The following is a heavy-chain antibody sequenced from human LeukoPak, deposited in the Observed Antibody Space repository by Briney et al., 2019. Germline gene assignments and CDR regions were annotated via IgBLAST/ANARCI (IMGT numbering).Heavy chain of an antibody. J-gene: IGHJ6*03. Sequence: PGGSLRLSCAASGFTFSSYWMHWVRQAPGKGLVWVSRINSDGSSTSYADSVKGRFTISRDNAKNTLYLQMNSLRAEDTAVYYCASFGSALKNYYMDVWGKGTTVTVSS. V-gene: IGHV3-74*01. CDR2: INSDGSST. CDR3: ASFGSALKNYYMDV. CDR1: GFTFSSYW. D-gene: IGHD3-10*01.